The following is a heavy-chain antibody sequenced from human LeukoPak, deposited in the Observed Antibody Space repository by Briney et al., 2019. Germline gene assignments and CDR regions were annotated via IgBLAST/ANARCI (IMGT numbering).Heavy chain of an antibody. CDR2: INHSGST. J-gene: IGHJ1*01. V-gene: IGHV4-34*01. CDR1: GGSFSGYY. D-gene: IGHD3-22*01. Sequence: SETLSLTCAVYGGSFSGYYWSWIRQPPGKGLEWIGEINHSGSTNYNPSLKSRVTISVDTSKNQFSLKLSSVTAADTAVYYCARKAPTGYYYRYFQHWGQGTLVTVSS. CDR3: ARKAPTGYYYRYFQH.